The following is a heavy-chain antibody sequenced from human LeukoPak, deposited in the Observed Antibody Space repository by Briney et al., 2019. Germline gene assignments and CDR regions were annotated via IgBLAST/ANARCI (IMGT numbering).Heavy chain of an antibody. D-gene: IGHD3-10*01. CDR2: ISSSSNSI. CDR1: GFTFSSYS. Sequence: PGGSLRLSCAASGFTFSSYSMDWVRQAPGKGLEWVSYISSSSNSIYYADSVKGRFTISRDNAKNSLYLQMNSLRAEDTAVYYCARVSRFYYGSGSWGNFDYWGQGTLVTVSS. V-gene: IGHV3-48*01. CDR3: ARVSRFYYGSGSWGNFDY. J-gene: IGHJ4*02.